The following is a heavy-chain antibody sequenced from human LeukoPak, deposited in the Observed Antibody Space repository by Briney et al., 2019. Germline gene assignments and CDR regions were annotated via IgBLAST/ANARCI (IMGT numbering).Heavy chain of an antibody. CDR2: TSNDETKR. D-gene: IGHD2-15*01. V-gene: IGHV3-30*03. Sequence: PGRSLRLSCAASGFAFSTYVMHWVRQAPGKGLEWVAITSNDETKRFCADSVKGRFTISRDNSKNTLHLHMNSLRVEDTAVYYCARGVVAVAAIDYWGQGILVTVSS. J-gene: IGHJ4*02. CDR3: ARGVVAVAAIDY. CDR1: GFAFSTYV.